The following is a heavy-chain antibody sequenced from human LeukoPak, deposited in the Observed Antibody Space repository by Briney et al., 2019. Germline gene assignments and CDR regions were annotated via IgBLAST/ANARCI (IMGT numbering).Heavy chain of an antibody. CDR3: ARRRSSTLIDY. CDR1: GYSFSSYW. CDR2: IYPGDSDT. D-gene: IGHD3-10*01. Sequence: GESLKISCKGSGYSFSSYWIAWVRQMPGKGLEWMGIIYPGDSDTTYSPSFQGQVTISADKSISTAYLRWNSLKASDTAMYFCARRRSSTLIDYWGQGTLVTVSS. J-gene: IGHJ4*02. V-gene: IGHV5-51*01.